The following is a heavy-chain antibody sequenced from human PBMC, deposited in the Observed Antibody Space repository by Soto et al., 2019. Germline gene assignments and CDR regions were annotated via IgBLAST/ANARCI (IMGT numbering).Heavy chain of an antibody. J-gene: IGHJ4*03. Sequence: PGASLKISCKASGYDFTNYWIAWVRQTPGRGLEWMGMIYPGDSDIRYNPSFRGRVTISADKSITSAFVQWGSLKASDSAIYYCARFRAPRRQLISMSFHLWGLGTLGTVSS. D-gene: IGHD6-13*01. CDR2: IYPGDSDI. CDR3: ARFRAPRRQLISMSFHL. CDR1: GYDFTNYW. V-gene: IGHV5-51*01.